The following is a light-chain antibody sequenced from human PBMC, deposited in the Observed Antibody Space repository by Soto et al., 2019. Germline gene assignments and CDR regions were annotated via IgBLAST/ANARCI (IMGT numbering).Light chain of an antibody. CDR3: QKYNTAPLT. CDR1: QEISVY. Sequence: DIQMTQSPSSLSASVGDRVTITCRASQEISVYLAWYQQKPGKVPKLLSYAASTLQSGVPSRFSGSGSGTDFTLTISSLQPEDVATYYCQKYNTAPLTFGQGTRLEIK. J-gene: IGKJ5*01. CDR2: AAS. V-gene: IGKV1-27*01.